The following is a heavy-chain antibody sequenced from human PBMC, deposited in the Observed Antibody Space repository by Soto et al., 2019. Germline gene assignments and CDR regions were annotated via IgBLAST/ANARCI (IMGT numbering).Heavy chain of an antibody. Sequence: SETLSLTCTVSGGSISSYYWSWIRQPPGKGLEWIGYIYYSGSTNYNPSLKSRVTMSVDTSKNQFSLKLSSVTAADTAVYYCASQKRTIVVVPAAPFDYWGQGTLVTVSS. J-gene: IGHJ4*02. D-gene: IGHD2-2*01. CDR1: GGSISSYY. V-gene: IGHV4-59*01. CDR3: ASQKRTIVVVPAAPFDY. CDR2: IYYSGST.